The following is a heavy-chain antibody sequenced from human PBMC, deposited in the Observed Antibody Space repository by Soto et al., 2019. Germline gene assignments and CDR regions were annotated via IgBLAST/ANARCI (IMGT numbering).Heavy chain of an antibody. V-gene: IGHV3-72*01. CDR1: GFIFSDHS. Sequence: EVQLVESGGGLVEPGGALRLPCAASGFIFSDHSMAWVRQAPGKGLEWIGRVRDKANGYTTEYAAYVRGRFTVSRDDSKNSLDLQMNSLQIEDTAMYYCVRNLASGGTYYIDYWGQGTLVTVSS. J-gene: IGHJ4*02. CDR2: VRDKANGYTT. D-gene: IGHD1-26*01. CDR3: VRNLASGGTYYIDY.